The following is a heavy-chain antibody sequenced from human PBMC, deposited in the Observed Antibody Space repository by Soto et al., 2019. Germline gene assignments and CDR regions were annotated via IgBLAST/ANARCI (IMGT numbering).Heavy chain of an antibody. CDR2: INSDGSST. J-gene: IGHJ4*02. D-gene: IGHD6-13*01. V-gene: IGHV3-74*01. CDR3: ASKHSSRAFDY. CDR1: GFTFSSYW. Sequence: EVQLVESGGGLVQPGGSLRLSCAASGFTFSSYWMHWVRQAPGKGLVWVSRINSDGSSTTYADSVKGRFTISRDNAKNTVYQQMNSLRAEDTAVHYCASKHSSRAFDYWGQGTLVTVSS.